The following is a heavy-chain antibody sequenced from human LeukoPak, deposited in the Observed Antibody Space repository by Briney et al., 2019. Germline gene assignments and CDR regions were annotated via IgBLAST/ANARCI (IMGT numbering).Heavy chain of an antibody. CDR1: GFTFSSYE. D-gene: IGHD3-10*02. V-gene: IGHV3-48*03. CDR2: ISSSGSTI. Sequence: PGGSLRLSCAASGFTFSSYEMNWVRRAPGKGLEWVSYISSSGSTIYYADSVKGRFTISRDNAKNSLYLQMNSLRAEDTAVYYCAELAITMIGGVWGKGTTVTISS. J-gene: IGHJ6*04. CDR3: AELAITMIGGV.